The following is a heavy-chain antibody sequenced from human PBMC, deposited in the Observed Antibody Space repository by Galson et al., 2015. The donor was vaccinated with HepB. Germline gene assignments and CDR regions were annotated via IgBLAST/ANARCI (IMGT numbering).Heavy chain of an antibody. CDR3: ARDSGWVTYFDH. Sequence: SLRLSCAASGFTFNNYAVHWVRQAPGKGLEWVAVLSKDGTTEYYADSVRGRFTISRDNSRNTLHLQMNSLRVADAAVYYCARDSGWVTYFDHWGQGTLVTV. J-gene: IGHJ4*02. V-gene: IGHV3-30*04. CDR1: GFTFNNYA. D-gene: IGHD3-10*01. CDR2: LSKDGTTE.